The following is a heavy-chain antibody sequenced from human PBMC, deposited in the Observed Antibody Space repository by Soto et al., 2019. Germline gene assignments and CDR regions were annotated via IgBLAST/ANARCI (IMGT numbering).Heavy chain of an antibody. CDR3: ASSRITMVPYGMDV. V-gene: IGHV1-3*01. CDR1: GYTFTSYA. J-gene: IGHJ6*02. Sequence: ASVKVSCKASGYTFTSYAMHWVRQAPGQRLEWMGWINAGNGNTKYSQKFQGRVAITRDTSASTAYMELSSLRSEDTAVYYCASSRITMVPYGMDVWGQGTTVTVSS. CDR2: INAGNGNT. D-gene: IGHD3-10*01.